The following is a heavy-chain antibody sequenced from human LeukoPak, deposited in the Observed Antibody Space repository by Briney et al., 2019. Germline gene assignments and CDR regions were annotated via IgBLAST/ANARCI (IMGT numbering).Heavy chain of an antibody. CDR3: ARGLTACSSTSCPYRWFDP. CDR1: GGSFSGYY. Sequence: PSETLSLACAVYGGSFSGYYWSWIRQPPGKGLEWIGEINHSGSTNYNPSLKSRVTISVDTSKNQFSLKLSSVTAADTAVYYCARGLTACSSTSCPYRWFDPWGQGTLVTVSS. J-gene: IGHJ5*02. CDR2: INHSGST. D-gene: IGHD2-2*01. V-gene: IGHV4-34*01.